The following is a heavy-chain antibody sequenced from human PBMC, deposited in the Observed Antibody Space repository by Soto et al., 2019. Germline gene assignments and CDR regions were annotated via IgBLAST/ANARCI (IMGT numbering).Heavy chain of an antibody. J-gene: IGHJ5*02. CDR1: GYTFTNHG. CDR2: ISAYNGDT. V-gene: IGHV1-18*04. D-gene: IGHD6-19*01. CDR3: ARDPSNTSGKRIWFDP. Sequence: ASVKVSSKASGYTFTNHGISWVRQATGQGLELMGWISAYNGDTKYVQKFQGRVTMTTDASSSTAYMELKSLSSDDKAVYFCARDPSNTSGKRIWFDPWGQGTLVTVSS.